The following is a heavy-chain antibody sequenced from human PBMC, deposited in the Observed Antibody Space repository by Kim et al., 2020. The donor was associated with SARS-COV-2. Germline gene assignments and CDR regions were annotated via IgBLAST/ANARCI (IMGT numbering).Heavy chain of an antibody. CDR1: GYTFTSYA. V-gene: IGHV1-3*01. CDR2: INAGNGNT. Sequence: ASVKVSCKASGYTFTSYAMHWVRQAPGQRLEWMGWINAGNGNTKYSQKFQGRVTITRDTSASTAYMELSSLRSEDTAVYYCARGVSGYYGSGSSPDYWGQGTLVTVSS. CDR3: ARGVSGYYGSGSSPDY. J-gene: IGHJ4*02. D-gene: IGHD3-10*01.